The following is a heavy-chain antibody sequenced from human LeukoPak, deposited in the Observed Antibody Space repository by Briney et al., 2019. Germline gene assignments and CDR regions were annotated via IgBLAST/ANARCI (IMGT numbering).Heavy chain of an antibody. CDR2: IYTSGST. V-gene: IGHV4-59*10. D-gene: IGHD5-18*01. CDR3: ARGRYSYGRTQYYFDY. J-gene: IGHJ4*02. CDR1: GGSSSGYY. Sequence: PSETLSLTCAVYGGSSSGYYWSWIRQPAGKGLEWIGRIYTSGSTNYNPSLKSRVTMSVDTSKNQFSLKLSSVTAADTAVYYCARGRYSYGRTQYYFDYWGQGTLVTVSS.